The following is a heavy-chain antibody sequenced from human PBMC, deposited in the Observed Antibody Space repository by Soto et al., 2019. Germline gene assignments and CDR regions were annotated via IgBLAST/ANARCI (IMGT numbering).Heavy chain of an antibody. J-gene: IGHJ4*02. V-gene: IGHV3-23*01. D-gene: IGHD6-13*01. CDR3: AYSSTPFDY. CDR2: ISGSGVST. Sequence: EVQLLESGGGLVQPGGSLRLSCAASGFTFSSYPMSWFRQAPGKGREWVSAISGSGVSTYYPDSVKGRFTISRDNSKNTLYLQMNSLRAEDTAVYYCAYSSTPFDYWGQGTLVTVSS. CDR1: GFTFSSYP.